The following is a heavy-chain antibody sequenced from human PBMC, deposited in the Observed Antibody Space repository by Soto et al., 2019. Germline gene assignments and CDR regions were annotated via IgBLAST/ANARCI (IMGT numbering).Heavy chain of an antibody. D-gene: IGHD2-21*02. Sequence: PGGSLRLSCAASGLSVSNYWMHWVRQTPGKGLVWVSRINSDDTSSSYAASVKGRFTISRDNSKNTLYLQMNSLRAEDTAVYYCAKCSLAYCGGDCYCWYFDLWGRGTLVTVSS. CDR3: AKCSLAYCGGDCYCWYFDL. J-gene: IGHJ2*01. CDR1: GLSVSNYW. V-gene: IGHV3-74*01. CDR2: INSDDTSS.